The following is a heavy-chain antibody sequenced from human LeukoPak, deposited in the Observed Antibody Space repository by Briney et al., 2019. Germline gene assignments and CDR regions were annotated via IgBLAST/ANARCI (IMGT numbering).Heavy chain of an antibody. D-gene: IGHD6-13*01. CDR3: ARAGYSSSWYVGEYYFDY. J-gene: IGHJ4*02. CDR1: GGSISSYY. V-gene: IGHV4-59*08. Sequence: SETLSLTCTVSGGSISSYYWSWIRQPPGKGLEWIGYIYYSGSTNYNPSLKSRVTISVDPSKNQFSLKLSSVTAADTAVYYCARAGYSSSWYVGEYYFDYWGQGTLVTVSS. CDR2: IYYSGST.